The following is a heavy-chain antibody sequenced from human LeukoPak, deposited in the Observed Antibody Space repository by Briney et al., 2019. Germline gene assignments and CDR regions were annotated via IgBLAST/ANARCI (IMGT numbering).Heavy chain of an antibody. J-gene: IGHJ4*02. CDR2: ISGSGGST. CDR3: AKDESGLWSGENYYFDY. D-gene: IGHD3-10*01. V-gene: IGHV3-23*01. CDR1: GFTFSSYS. Sequence: GGSLRLSCAASGFTFSSYSMNWVRQAPGKGLEWVSAISGSGGSTYYADSVKGRFTISRDNSKNTLYLQMNSLRAEDTAVYYCAKDESGLWSGENYYFDYWGQGTLVTVSS.